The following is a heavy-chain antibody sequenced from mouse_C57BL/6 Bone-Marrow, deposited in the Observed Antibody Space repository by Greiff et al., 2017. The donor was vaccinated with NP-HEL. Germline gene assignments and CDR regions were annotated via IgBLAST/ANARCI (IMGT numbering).Heavy chain of an antibody. CDR1: GFSLTSYA. V-gene: IGHV2-9-1*01. D-gene: IGHD2-4*01. CDR3: ASSMITTDYYAMDY. CDR2: IWTGGGT. Sequence: VQRVESGPGLVAPSQSLSITCTVSGFSLTSYAISWVRQPPGKGLEWLGVIWTGGGTNYNSALKSRLSISKDNSKSQVFLKMNSLQTDDTARYYCASSMITTDYYAMDYWGQGTSVTVSS. J-gene: IGHJ4*01.